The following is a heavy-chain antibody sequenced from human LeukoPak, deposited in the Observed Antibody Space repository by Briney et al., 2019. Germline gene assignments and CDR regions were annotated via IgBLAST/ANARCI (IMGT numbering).Heavy chain of an antibody. V-gene: IGHV3-9*01. CDR3: AKAGIAAAGTRVWFFFDY. J-gene: IGHJ4*02. CDR1: GFTFDDYA. CDR2: ISWNSGSI. Sequence: GGSLRLSCAASGFTFDDYAMHWVRQAPGKGLEWVSGISWNSGSIGYADSVKGRFTISRDNAKNSLYLQMNSLRAEDTALYYCAKAGIAAAGTRVWFFFDYWGQGTLVTVSS. D-gene: IGHD6-13*01.